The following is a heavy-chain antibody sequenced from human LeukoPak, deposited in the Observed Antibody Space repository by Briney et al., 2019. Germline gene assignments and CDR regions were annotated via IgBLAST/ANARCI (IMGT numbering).Heavy chain of an antibody. CDR3: ARASNGFGELFAFDY. CDR2: IKQDGSEK. J-gene: IGHJ4*02. CDR1: GFTFSNYW. D-gene: IGHD3-10*01. Sequence: GGSLRPSCVASGFTFSNYWMSWVRQAPGKGLEWVANIKQDGSEKYYVDSVKGRFTIYRDNAKNSLYLQMNSLRAEDTAVYYCARASNGFGELFAFDYWGQGTLVTVSS. V-gene: IGHV3-7*03.